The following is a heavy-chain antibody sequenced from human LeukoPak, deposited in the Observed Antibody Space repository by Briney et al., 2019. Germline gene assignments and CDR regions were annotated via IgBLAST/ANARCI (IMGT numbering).Heavy chain of an antibody. CDR1: GGSISSYY. CDR2: IYYSGST. D-gene: IGHD1-7*01. CDR3: ARELGLRKNWFGP. J-gene: IGHJ5*02. Sequence: SETLSLTCTVSGGSISSYYWSWIRQPPGKGLEWIGYIYYSGSTNYNPSLKSRVTISVDTSKNQFSLKLSSVTAADTAVYYCARELGLRKNWFGPWGQGTLVTVSS. V-gene: IGHV4-59*01.